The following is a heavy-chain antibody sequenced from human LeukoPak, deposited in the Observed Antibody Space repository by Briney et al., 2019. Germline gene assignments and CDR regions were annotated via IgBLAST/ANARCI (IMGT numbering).Heavy chain of an antibody. CDR2: HNFNSGVT. Sequence: RASVKVSCKASGFIFSAYYIHWVRQAPGQGPEWMGWHNFNSGVTYLAQKFQGRVTMTRDTSITTIYMELNSLRSDDTAVYYCARVAGYDGYDPRGYFDYWGQGTLVTVSS. CDR1: GFIFSAYY. CDR3: ARVAGYDGYDPRGYFDY. J-gene: IGHJ4*02. D-gene: IGHD5-12*01. V-gene: IGHV1-2*02.